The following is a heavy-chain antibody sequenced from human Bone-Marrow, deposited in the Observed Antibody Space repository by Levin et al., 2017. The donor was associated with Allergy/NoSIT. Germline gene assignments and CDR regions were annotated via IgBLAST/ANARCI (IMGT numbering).Heavy chain of an antibody. CDR3: ARDGSGSYFNWFDP. V-gene: IGHV4-59*01. CDR2: IYNSGST. CDR1: CGSIRRYY. J-gene: IGHJ5*02. D-gene: IGHD1-26*01. Sequence: SQTLSLTCTVSCGSIRRYYWNWIRQPPGKGLEWIGHIYNSGSTKYNPSLKSRVTILVDTSKNQVSLKLSSVTAADTAVYYCARDGSGSYFNWFDPWGRGTLVTVSS.